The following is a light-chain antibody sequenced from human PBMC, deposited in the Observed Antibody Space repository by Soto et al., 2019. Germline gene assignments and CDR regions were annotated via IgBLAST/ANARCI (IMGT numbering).Light chain of an antibody. Sequence: DVEIPQSPSSRSASVGDRVTITCRASQGISSFLAWYQQIQGKVPKLLIYSASTLQSGVPSRFSGMGSGTDFTLTISRLQPEDVAIYYCQKYNSGPLTFGGGTKVEIK. CDR2: SAS. V-gene: IGKV1-27*01. CDR1: QGISSF. CDR3: QKYNSGPLT. J-gene: IGKJ4*01.